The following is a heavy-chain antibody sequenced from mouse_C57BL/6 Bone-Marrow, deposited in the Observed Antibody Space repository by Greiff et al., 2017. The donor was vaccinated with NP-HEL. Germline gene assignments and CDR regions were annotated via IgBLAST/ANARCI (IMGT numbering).Heavy chain of an antibody. CDR2: IYPRSGNT. CDR1: GYTFTSYG. Sequence: VQLQQSGAELARPGASVKLSCKASGYTFTSYGISWVKQRTGQGLEWIGEIYPRSGNTYYNEKFKGTATLTADKSSSTAYMGLRSLTSDDSAVYFCASDPIYYYCGYFDVWGTGTTVTVSS. D-gene: IGHD1-1*01. V-gene: IGHV1-81*01. CDR3: ASDPIYYYCGYFDV. J-gene: IGHJ1*03.